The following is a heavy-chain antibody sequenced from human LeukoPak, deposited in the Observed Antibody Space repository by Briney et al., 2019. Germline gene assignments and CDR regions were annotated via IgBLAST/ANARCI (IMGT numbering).Heavy chain of an antibody. CDR2: IIPIFGTA. J-gene: IGHJ6*03. D-gene: IGHD1-14*01. Sequence: SVKVSRKASGGTFSSYAISWVRQAPGQGLEWMGGIIPIFGTAYYAQKFQGRVTITADESTSTAYMELSSLRSEDTAVYYCASGITLGYYYMDVWGKGTTVTVSS. CDR1: GGTFSSYA. CDR3: ASGITLGYYYMDV. V-gene: IGHV1-69*13.